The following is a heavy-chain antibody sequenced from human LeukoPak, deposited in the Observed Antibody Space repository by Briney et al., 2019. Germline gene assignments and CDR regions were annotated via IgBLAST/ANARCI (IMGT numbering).Heavy chain of an antibody. J-gene: IGHJ6*02. D-gene: IGHD3-10*01. Sequence: GASVKVSCKASGYTFTGYYMHWVRQAPGQGLEWMGWINPNSGGTNYAQKFQGRVTMTRDTSISTAYMELSRLRSDDTAVYYCARDLRRFGEFYYYGMDVWGQGTTVTVSS. V-gene: IGHV1-2*02. CDR1: GYTFTGYY. CDR2: INPNSGGT. CDR3: ARDLRRFGEFYYYGMDV.